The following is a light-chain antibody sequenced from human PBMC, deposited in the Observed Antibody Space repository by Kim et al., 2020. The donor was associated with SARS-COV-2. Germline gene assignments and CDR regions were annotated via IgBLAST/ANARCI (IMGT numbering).Light chain of an antibody. V-gene: IGKV3-20*01. Sequence: ELVLTQSPGTLSLSPGERATLSCRASHSVSSSYLAWYQQKPGQAPRLLIYDASSRATGIPDRFSGSGSGTDLTLTISTLEPEDFAVYYCQHYGNSPLYTFGQGTKLEI. CDR3: QHYGNSPLYT. CDR2: DAS. J-gene: IGKJ2*01. CDR1: HSVSSSY.